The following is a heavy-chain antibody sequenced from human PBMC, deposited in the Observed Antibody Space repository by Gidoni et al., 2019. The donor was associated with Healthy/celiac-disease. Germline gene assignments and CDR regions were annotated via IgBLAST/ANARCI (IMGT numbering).Heavy chain of an antibody. CDR3: TTDSLEREGIDY. D-gene: IGHD1-1*01. CDR1: GFTFSNAW. V-gene: IGHV3-15*01. CDR2: IKSKTDGGTT. Sequence: EVQLVESGGGLVKPGGSLRLSCAASGFTFSNAWMSWVRQAPGKGLEWGGRIKSKTDGGTTDYAEPVKGRFTISRDDSKNTLYLQMNSLKTEDTAVYYCTTDSLEREGIDYWGQGTLVTVSS. J-gene: IGHJ4*02.